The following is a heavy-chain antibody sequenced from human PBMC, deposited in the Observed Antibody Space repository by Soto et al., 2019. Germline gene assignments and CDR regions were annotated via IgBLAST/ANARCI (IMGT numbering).Heavy chain of an antibody. V-gene: IGHV3-74*01. Sequence: VGSLRLSCATSVFTFSSYPIHWVRQAPGKGPVWVSRITEDGSGTTYADSVKGRFTVTRDNAKNTMYLQMSGLGAEDTAVYHCDRGTNGWRGMEYWGQGTLVTVSS. J-gene: IGHJ4*02. CDR3: DRGTNGWRGMEY. CDR1: VFTFSSYP. D-gene: IGHD2-8*01. CDR2: ITEDGSGT.